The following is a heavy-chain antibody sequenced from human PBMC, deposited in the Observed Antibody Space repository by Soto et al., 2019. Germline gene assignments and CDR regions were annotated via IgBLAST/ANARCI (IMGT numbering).Heavy chain of an antibody. D-gene: IGHD1-7*01. CDR1: GDSIDSGAYY. CDR3: ARDNPPYNWNYGEYYYGMDV. Sequence: SETLSLTCTVSGDSIDSGAYYWSWIRQHPGEGLEWIGYIFSSGSTFYNPSLKSRVTISMDTSGKSFSLNLRSVTAADTAMYYCARDNPPYNWNYGEYYYGMDVWGQGTTVTVSS. J-gene: IGHJ6*02. CDR2: IFSSGST. V-gene: IGHV4-31*03.